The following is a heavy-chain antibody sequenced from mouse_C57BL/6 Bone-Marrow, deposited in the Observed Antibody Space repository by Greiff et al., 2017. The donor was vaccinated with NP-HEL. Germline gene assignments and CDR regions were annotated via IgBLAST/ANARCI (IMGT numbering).Heavy chain of an antibody. CDR3: AKDWNYFDY. CDR2: IYPGDGDT. V-gene: IGHV1-80*01. J-gene: IGHJ2*01. D-gene: IGHD4-1*01. CDR1: GYAFSSYW. Sequence: QVQLQQSGAELVKPGASVQISCKASGYAFSSYWMNWVQPRPGQGLEWIGQIYPGDGDTNYNGKFKGKATLTADTSSSTAYMQLSSLTSEDSAVYFCAKDWNYFDYWGQGTTLTVSS.